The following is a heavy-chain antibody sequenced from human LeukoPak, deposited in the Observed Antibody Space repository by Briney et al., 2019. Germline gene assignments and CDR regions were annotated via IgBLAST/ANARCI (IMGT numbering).Heavy chain of an antibody. Sequence: SETLSLTCTVSGGSISSYYWGWIRQPPGKGLEWIGSIYYSGSTYYNPSLKSRVTISVDTSKNQFSLKLSSVTAADTAVYYCARQVLWFGEYRHNFDYWGQGTLVTVSS. D-gene: IGHD3-10*01. CDR2: IYYSGST. CDR1: GGSISSYY. V-gene: IGHV4-39*01. J-gene: IGHJ4*02. CDR3: ARQVLWFGEYRHNFDY.